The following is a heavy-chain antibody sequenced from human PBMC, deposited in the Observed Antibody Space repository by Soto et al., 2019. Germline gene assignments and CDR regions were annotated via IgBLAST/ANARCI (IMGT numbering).Heavy chain of an antibody. J-gene: IGHJ4*02. D-gene: IGHD6-19*01. Sequence: GGTLNLSCAASGFPFSSYRMHWVRLPPGQGLEWVAAIWYDGSNNYYADSVKGRFTISSENSNNRLYLQMNSLRAEHTPVYYYAGPIGVAGFLFEYGGRGTLVSVST. CDR2: IWYDGSNN. CDR1: GFPFSSYR. CDR3: AGPIGVAGFLFEY. V-gene: IGHV3-33*01.